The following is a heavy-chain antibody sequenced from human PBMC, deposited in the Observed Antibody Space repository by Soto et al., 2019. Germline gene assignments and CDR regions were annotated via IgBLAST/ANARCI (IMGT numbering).Heavy chain of an antibody. CDR3: ARVHGEGIFAY. Sequence: PSETLSLTCTVSGGSISSYYWSWIRQPPGKGLEWIGYIYYSGSTNYNPSLKSRVTISVDTSKNQFSLKLSSVTAADTAVYYCARVHGEGIFAYRGQGTLVSVSS. CDR2: IYYSGST. V-gene: IGHV4-59*01. D-gene: IGHD4-17*01. CDR1: GGSISSYY. J-gene: IGHJ4*02.